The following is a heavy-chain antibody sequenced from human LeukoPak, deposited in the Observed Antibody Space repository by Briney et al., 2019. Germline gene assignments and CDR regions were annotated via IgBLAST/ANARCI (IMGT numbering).Heavy chain of an antibody. CDR1: GGSVSSGSYY. Sequence: SETLSLTCTVSGGSVSSGSYYWGWIRQPPGKGLEWIGYIYYSGSTNYNPSLKSRVTISVDTSKNQFSLKLSSVTAADTAVYYCARDSELPDYDDAFDIWGRGTMVTVSS. CDR3: ARDSELPDYDDAFDI. V-gene: IGHV4-61*01. J-gene: IGHJ3*02. D-gene: IGHD3-22*01. CDR2: IYYSGST.